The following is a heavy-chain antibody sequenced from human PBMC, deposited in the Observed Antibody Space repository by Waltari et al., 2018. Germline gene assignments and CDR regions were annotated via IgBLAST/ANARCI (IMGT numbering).Heavy chain of an antibody. J-gene: IGHJ4*02. V-gene: IGHV4-38-2*01. CDR2: IYHSGST. CDR3: ARGVLNYDFWSGYYLYFDY. CDR1: GYSISSGYY. Sequence: QVQLQESGPGLVKPSETLSLTCAVSGYSISSGYYWGWIRQPPGKGLEWIGSIYHSGSTYDNPTLKGRVTISVDTSKNQFSLKLSSVTAADTAVYYCARGVLNYDFWSGYYLYFDYWGQGTLVTVSS. D-gene: IGHD3-3*01.